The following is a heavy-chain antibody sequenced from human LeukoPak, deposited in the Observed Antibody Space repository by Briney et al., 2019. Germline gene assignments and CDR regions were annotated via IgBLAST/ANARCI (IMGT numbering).Heavy chain of an antibody. CDR3: AKNIAVAGDLFDY. CDR1: GFTFSSYG. CDR2: IRYDGSNK. D-gene: IGHD6-19*01. V-gene: IGHV3-30*02. Sequence: PGGSLRLSCAASGFTFSSYGMHWVRQAPGKGLEWVAFIRYDGSNKYYADSVKGRFTISRDNSKNTLYLQMNSLRAEDTAVYYCAKNIAVAGDLFDYWGQGTLVTVSS. J-gene: IGHJ4*02.